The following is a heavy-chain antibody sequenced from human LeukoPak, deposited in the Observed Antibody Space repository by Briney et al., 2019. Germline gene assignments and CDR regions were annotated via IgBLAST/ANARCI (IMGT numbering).Heavy chain of an antibody. CDR1: GGSFSGYY. V-gene: IGHV4-34*01. J-gene: IGHJ4*02. CDR2: INHSGST. D-gene: IGHD4-17*01. CDR3: ARVLYGDYYFDY. Sequence: SETLSLTCAVYGGSFSGYYWSWIRQPPGKGLEWIGEINHSGSTNYNPSLKSRVTISVDTSKNQFSLKLSSVTAVDTAVYYCARVLYGDYYFDYWGQGTLVTVSS.